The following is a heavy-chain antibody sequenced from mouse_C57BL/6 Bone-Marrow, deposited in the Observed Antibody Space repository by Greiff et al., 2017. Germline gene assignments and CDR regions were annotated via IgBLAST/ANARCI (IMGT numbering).Heavy chain of an antibody. CDR2: INPSSGYT. J-gene: IGHJ3*01. D-gene: IGHD2-3*01. Sequence: QVQLKESGAELAKPGASVKLSCKASGYTFTSYWMHWVKQRPGRGLEWIGYINPSSGYTKYNQKFKDKATLTADKSSSTAYMQLSSLTYEDSAVYYCASGYYPPWFAYWGQGTLVTVSA. CDR1: GYTFTSYW. V-gene: IGHV1-7*01. CDR3: ASGYYPPWFAY.